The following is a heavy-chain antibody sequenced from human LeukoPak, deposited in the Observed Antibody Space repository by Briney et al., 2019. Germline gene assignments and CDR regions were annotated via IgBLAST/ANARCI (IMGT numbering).Heavy chain of an antibody. D-gene: IGHD2-15*01. CDR1: GYTFTSYG. CDR3: ARDRLAIVVVVAAISDWFDP. CDR2: ISAYNGNT. J-gene: IGHJ5*02. V-gene: IGHV1-18*01. Sequence: ASVKVSCKASGYTFTSYGISWVRQAPGQGLEWMGWISAYNGNTNYAQKLQGRVTMTIDTSTSTAYMELRSLRSDDTAVYYCARDRLAIVVVVAAISDWFDPWGQGTLVTVSS.